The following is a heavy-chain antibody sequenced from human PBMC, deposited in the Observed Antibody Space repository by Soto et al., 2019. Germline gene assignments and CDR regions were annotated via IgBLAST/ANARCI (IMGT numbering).Heavy chain of an antibody. CDR3: ARGGSSWCAEYYEH. CDR2: INPNSGGT. V-gene: IGHV1-2*04. CDR1: GYTFTDYG. D-gene: IGHD6-13*01. J-gene: IGHJ1*01. Sequence: ASVKVSCKTSGYTFTDYGISWVRQAPGQGLEWMGWINPNSGGTNYAQKFQGWVTMTRDTSISTAYMELSRLRSYDTAVYYCARGGSSWCAEYYEHWGQGTLVTVSS.